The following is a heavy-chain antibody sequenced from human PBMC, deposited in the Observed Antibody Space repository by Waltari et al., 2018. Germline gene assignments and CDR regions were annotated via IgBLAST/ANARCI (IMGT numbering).Heavy chain of an antibody. CDR2: CDPEDGET. CDR1: GYTLPELS. CDR3: ATYIVVVPAAIYGMDV. V-gene: IGHV1-24*01. Sequence: QVQLVQSGAEVKKPGASVKVSCQVSGYTLPELSMHWVRPAPGKGLEWMGGCDPEDGETIYAQKFQGRVTMTEDTSTDTAYMELSSLRSEDTAVYYCATYIVVVPAAIYGMDVWGQGTTVTVSS. J-gene: IGHJ6*02. D-gene: IGHD2-2*01.